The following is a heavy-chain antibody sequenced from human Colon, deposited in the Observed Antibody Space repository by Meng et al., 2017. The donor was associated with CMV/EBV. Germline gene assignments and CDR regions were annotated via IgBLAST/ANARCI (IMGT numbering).Heavy chain of an antibody. Sequence: SGGTFSSYALSWVRPAPGQGLEWMGGIIPIFGTANYAQKFQGRVTITTDESTSTAYMELSSLRSEDTAVYYCARAPTIFGVVSWFDPWGQGTLVTVSS. V-gene: IGHV1-69*05. CDR1: GGTFSSYA. CDR3: ARAPTIFGVVSWFDP. CDR2: IIPIFGTA. D-gene: IGHD3-3*01. J-gene: IGHJ5*02.